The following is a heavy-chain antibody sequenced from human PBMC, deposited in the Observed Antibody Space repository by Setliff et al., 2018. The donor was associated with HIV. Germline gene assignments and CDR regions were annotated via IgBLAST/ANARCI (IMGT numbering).Heavy chain of an antibody. D-gene: IGHD3-3*01. J-gene: IGHJ4*02. CDR3: AKSLSPGDYYNFLSGYSPFDY. Sequence: GGSLRLSCAASEFSLRTYDVHWVRQAPGKGLEWVAFISSDGGDRKFADSVKGRFTISRDNAKSSLFLQMKSLKVEDTALYYCAKSLSPGDYYNFLSGYSPFDYWGQGTRVTV. CDR1: EFSLRTYD. V-gene: IGHV3-30*18. CDR2: ISSDGGDR.